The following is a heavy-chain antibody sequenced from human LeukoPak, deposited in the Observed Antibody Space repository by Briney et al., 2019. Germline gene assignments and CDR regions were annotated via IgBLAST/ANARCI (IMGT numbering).Heavy chain of an antibody. D-gene: IGHD2-8*02. Sequence: SETLSLTCTVSGASITSGVHYWSWIRQHPGKGPEWIGHIYYSGSTYSNPSLKGRVSMSLDTSKNQLSLELLSVTAADTAVYRCARVLNGVPPYYYYYNIDVWGKGTTVTVSS. J-gene: IGHJ6*03. CDR2: IYYSGST. V-gene: IGHV4-31*03. CDR1: GASITSGVHY. CDR3: ARVLNGVPPYYYYYNIDV.